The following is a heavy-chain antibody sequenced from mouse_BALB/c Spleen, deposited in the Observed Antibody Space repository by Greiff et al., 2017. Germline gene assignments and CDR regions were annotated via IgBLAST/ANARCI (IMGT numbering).Heavy chain of an antibody. Sequence: QVQLQQSGPGLVQPSQSLSITCTVSGFSLTSYGVHWVRQSPGKGLEWLGVLWSGGSTDYNAAFISRLSISKDNSKSQVFFKMNSLQANDTAIYYCARKETYYRYDAGFAYWGQGTLVTVSA. J-gene: IGHJ3*01. CDR2: LWSGGST. D-gene: IGHD2-14*01. CDR1: GFSLTSYG. V-gene: IGHV2-2*02. CDR3: ARKETYYRYDAGFAY.